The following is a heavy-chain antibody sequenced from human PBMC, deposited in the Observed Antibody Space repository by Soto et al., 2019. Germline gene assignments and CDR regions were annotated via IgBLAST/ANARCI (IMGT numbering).Heavy chain of an antibody. V-gene: IGHV3-23*01. CDR1: GFTIRNYA. J-gene: IGHJ3*01. CDR2: ISGSSDRT. Sequence: EVQVLESGGDLVQPGGSLRLSCAASGFTIRNYAMSWVRQVPGKALEWVSGISGSSDRTYYADFVKGRFTISKDTSSNTLHLEMNSLRVEDTDVDDCYGSWTWGPGTMVTVSS. CDR3: YGSWT. D-gene: IGHD3-10*01.